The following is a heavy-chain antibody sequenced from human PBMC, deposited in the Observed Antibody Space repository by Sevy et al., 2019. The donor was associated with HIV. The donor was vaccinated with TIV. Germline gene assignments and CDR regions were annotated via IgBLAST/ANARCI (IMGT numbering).Heavy chain of an antibody. D-gene: IGHD1-1*01. CDR2: IIPIFGTA. J-gene: IGHJ3*02. CDR1: GGTFSSYA. Sequence: ASVKVSCKASGGTFSSYAISWVRQAPGQGLEWMGGIIPIFGTANYAQKFQGRVTITADESTSTAYMELSSLRSEDTAVYYCARTGWNDTANAFDIWGQWTMVTVSS. V-gene: IGHV1-69*13. CDR3: ARTGWNDTANAFDI.